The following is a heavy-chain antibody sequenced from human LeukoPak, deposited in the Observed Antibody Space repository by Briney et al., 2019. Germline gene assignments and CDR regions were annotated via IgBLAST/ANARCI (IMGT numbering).Heavy chain of an antibody. CDR2: ISGSGGST. CDR3: AKSLIIAAPVPYYFDY. J-gene: IGHJ4*02. V-gene: IGHV3-23*01. D-gene: IGHD6-6*01. CDR1: GFTFSSYA. Sequence: GGSLRLSCAASGFTFSSYAMSWVRQAPGKGLEWVSAISGSGGSTYYADSVKGRFTISRDNSKNTLYLQMNSLRAEDTAVYYCAKSLIIAAPVPYYFDYWGQGTLVTVSA.